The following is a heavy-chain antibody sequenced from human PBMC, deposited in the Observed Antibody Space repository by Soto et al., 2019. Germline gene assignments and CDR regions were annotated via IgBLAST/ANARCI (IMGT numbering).Heavy chain of an antibody. D-gene: IGHD6-19*01. CDR2: IIPIFGTA. J-gene: IGHJ6*02. V-gene: IGHV1-69*13. CDR3: ARPRIAVAGTYGYYYYGMDV. Sequence: ASVKVSCKASGGTFGSYAISWVRQAPGQGLEWMGGIIPIFGTANYAQKFQGRVTITADESTSTAYMELSSLRSEDTAVYYCARPRIAVAGTYGYYYYGMDVWGQGTTVTVSS. CDR1: GGTFGSYA.